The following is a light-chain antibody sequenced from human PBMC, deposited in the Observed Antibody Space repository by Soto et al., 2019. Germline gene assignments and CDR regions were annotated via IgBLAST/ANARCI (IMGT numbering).Light chain of an antibody. CDR2: DAS. CDR3: QQRSNWPPWT. Sequence: EIVLTQSPGTLSLSPGERATLFCRASQSVSSSYLAWYQQKPGQAPRLLIYDASNRATGIPARFSGSGSGTDFTLTISSLEPEDFAVYYCQQRSNWPPWTFGQGTKVDIK. J-gene: IGKJ1*01. CDR1: QSVSSSY. V-gene: IGKV3-11*01.